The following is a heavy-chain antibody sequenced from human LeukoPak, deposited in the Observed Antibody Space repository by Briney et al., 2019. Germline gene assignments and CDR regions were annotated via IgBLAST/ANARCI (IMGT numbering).Heavy chain of an antibody. CDR1: GFIFSDYY. CDR2: ISNKGSSSTT. Sequence: GGSLRLSCAASGFIFSDYYMGWVRQAPGKGLEWGSYISNKGSSSTTYYADSVKGRFTISRDDAQNSLYLQMNSLRADDTAVYYCAKDILAAGLFFDYWGQGILVTVSS. J-gene: IGHJ4*02. V-gene: IGHV3-11*01. CDR3: AKDILAAGLFFDY. D-gene: IGHD6-13*01.